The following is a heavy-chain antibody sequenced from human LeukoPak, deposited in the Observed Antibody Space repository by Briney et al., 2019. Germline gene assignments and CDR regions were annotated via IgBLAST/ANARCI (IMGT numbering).Heavy chain of an antibody. CDR3: ARRRAEGGSNGHYNWFDP. J-gene: IGHJ5*02. D-gene: IGHD6-13*01. CDR1: GDSINDYY. Sequence: SETLSLTCTVSGDSINDYYWGWLRQPPGKGLEGIGYIYYSGRTKYNPSLQSRVTISVDTSKNQFSLKLSSVPAADTAVYYCARRRAEGGSNGHYNWFDPWGQGTLVTVSS. CDR2: IYYSGRT. V-gene: IGHV4-59*08.